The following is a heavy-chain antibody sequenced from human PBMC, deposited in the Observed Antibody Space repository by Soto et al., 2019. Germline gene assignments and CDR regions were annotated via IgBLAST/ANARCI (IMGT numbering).Heavy chain of an antibody. V-gene: IGHV1-58*01. CDR3: ARLRGLGYNSGKEVDY. Sequence: SLKLSCKASGFTFTSSAVQWVRQARGQRLEWIGWIVVGSGNTNYAQKFQERVTITRDTSTSTVYMELSSLRSEDTAVYYCARLRGLGYNSGKEVDYWGQGTLVTVSS. J-gene: IGHJ4*02. CDR1: GFTFTSSA. CDR2: IVVGSGNT. D-gene: IGHD5-12*01.